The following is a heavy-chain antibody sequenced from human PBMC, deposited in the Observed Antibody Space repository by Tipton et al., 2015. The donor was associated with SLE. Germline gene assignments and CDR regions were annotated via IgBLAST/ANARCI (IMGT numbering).Heavy chain of an antibody. CDR3: ARETWGSFDC. D-gene: IGHD7-27*01. CDR1: GFSVGSTY. J-gene: IGHJ4*02. Sequence: SLRLSCVASGFSVGSTYMGWVRQAPGRGLEWVANIKHDGSEKYYVDSVKGRFTISRDTAKNSLFLQMNSLRVEDTALYYCARETWGSFDCWGQGTLVTVSS. V-gene: IGHV3-7*01. CDR2: IKHDGSEK.